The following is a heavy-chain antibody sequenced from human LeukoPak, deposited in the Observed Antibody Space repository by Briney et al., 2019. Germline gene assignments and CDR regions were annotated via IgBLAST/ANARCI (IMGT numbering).Heavy chain of an antibody. CDR2: IWYDGSNK. Sequence: PGRSLRLSCAASGFTFSSYGMHWVRQAPGKGLEWVAVIWYDGSNKYYADSVKGRFTISRDNSKNTLYLQMNSLRAEDTAVYYCASSRGVVTAYDIWGQGTMVTVSS. CDR1: GFTFSSYG. J-gene: IGHJ3*02. D-gene: IGHD2-21*02. V-gene: IGHV3-33*01. CDR3: ASSRGVVTAYDI.